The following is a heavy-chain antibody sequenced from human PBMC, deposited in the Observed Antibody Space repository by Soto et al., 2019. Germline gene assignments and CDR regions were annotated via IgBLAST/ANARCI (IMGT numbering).Heavy chain of an antibody. V-gene: IGHV4-4*02. CDR1: GGSISSSNW. J-gene: IGHJ5*02. Sequence: SETLSLTCAVSGGSISSSNWWSWVRQPLGKGLEWIGEIYHSGSTNYNPSLKSRVTISVDKSKNQFSLKLYSVTTADTAMYYCARLPWADYGGIFDPWGQGTLVTVSS. CDR3: ARLPWADYGGIFDP. D-gene: IGHD4-17*01. CDR2: IYHSGST.